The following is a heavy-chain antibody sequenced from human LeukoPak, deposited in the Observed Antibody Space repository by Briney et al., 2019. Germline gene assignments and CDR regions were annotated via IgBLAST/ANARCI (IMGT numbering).Heavy chain of an antibody. J-gene: IGHJ6*02. CDR1: GYTFTSYY. Sequence: ASVKVSCKASGYTFTSYYMHWVRQAPGQGLEWMGIINPSGGSTSYAQKFQGRVTMTRDTSTSTVYMELSSLRSEDTAVYYCARGGPANDYSNYRYYYGMDVWGQGTTVTVSS. D-gene: IGHD4-11*01. CDR2: INPSGGST. V-gene: IGHV1-46*01. CDR3: ARGGPANDYSNYRYYYGMDV.